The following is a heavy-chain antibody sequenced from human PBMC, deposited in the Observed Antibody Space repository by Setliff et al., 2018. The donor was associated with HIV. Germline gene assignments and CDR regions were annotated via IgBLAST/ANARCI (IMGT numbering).Heavy chain of an antibody. D-gene: IGHD2-8*01. V-gene: IGHV1-18*01. CDR1: GYSLSTYA. CDR3: VRLTADRTNYYYYMVV. J-gene: IGHJ6*03. CDR2: IDSNNGNR. Sequence: ASVKVSCKASGYSLSTYAISWVRQAPGQGLEWMGWIDSNNGNRNFAQKFRGRVTMTTDISTNTAYMEVRSLSFDDTAVYYCVRLTADRTNYYYYMVVWGKGTTVTVSS.